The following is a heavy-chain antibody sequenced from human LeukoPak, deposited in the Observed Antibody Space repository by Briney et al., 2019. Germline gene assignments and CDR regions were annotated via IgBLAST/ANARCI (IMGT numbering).Heavy chain of an antibody. CDR1: GYTFTSYY. V-gene: IGHV1-46*01. J-gene: IGHJ3*02. Sequence: GASVKVSCKASGYTFTSYYMHWVRQAPGQGLEWMGIINPSGGSTSYAQKFQGRVTMTRDMSTSTVYMELSSLRSEDTAVYYCASPLSTALPHDAFGIWGQGTMVTVSS. D-gene: IGHD2/OR15-2a*01. CDR2: INPSGGST. CDR3: ASPLSTALPHDAFGI.